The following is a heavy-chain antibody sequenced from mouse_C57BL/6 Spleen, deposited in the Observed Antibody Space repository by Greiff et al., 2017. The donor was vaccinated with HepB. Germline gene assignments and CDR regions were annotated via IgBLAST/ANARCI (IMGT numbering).Heavy chain of an antibody. CDR2: INPYNGGT. J-gene: IGHJ2*01. D-gene: IGHD4-1*01. CDR3: ARDWGDY. V-gene: IGHV1-19*01. CDR1: GYTFTDYY. Sequence: EVKLVESGPVLVKPGASVKMSCKASGYTFTDYYMNWVKQSHGKSLEWIGVINPYNGGTSYNQKFKGKATLTVDKSSSTAYMELNSLTSEDSAVYYCARDWGDYWGQGTTLTVSS.